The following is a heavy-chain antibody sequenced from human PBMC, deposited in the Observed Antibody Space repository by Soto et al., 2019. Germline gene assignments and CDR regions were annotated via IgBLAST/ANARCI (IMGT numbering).Heavy chain of an antibody. CDR2: IHSSGNT. Sequence: QVQLQVSGPGLVEPSQTLSLTCTVSGASVSSGDYYWTWIRQPPGKDLEWIGYIHSSGNTNYNPSPRSRVTMPKDTSHNHFSLTLSSVTVADTAVYYCARRVTGGGERFDPWGQGTLVTVSS. J-gene: IGHJ5*02. CDR1: GASVSSGDYY. V-gene: IGHV4-30-4*01. D-gene: IGHD7-27*01. CDR3: ARRVTGGGERFDP.